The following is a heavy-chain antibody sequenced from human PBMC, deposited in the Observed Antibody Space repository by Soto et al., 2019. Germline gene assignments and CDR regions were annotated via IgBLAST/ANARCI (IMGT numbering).Heavy chain of an antibody. Sequence: SLTCTVSGGSISSSSYYWGWIRQPPGKGLEWIGSIYYSGSTYYNPSLKSRVTISVDTSKNQFSLKLSSVTAADTAVYYCASSGWYDYFDYWGQGTLVTVSS. CDR3: ASSGWYDYFDY. J-gene: IGHJ4*02. CDR2: IYYSGST. CDR1: GGSISSSSYY. D-gene: IGHD6-19*01. V-gene: IGHV4-39*01.